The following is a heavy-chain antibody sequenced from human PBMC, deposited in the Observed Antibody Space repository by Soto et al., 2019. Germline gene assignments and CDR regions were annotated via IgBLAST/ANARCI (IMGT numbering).Heavy chain of an antibody. V-gene: IGHV4-34*01. D-gene: IGHD6-13*01. Sequence: SETLSLTCAVCGGPFSGYYCSWIRQPPWKGLEWIGEINHSGSTNYNPSLKSRVTISVDTSKNQFSLKLSSVTAADTAVYYCARGQHSSWHRRYHYYYGMEACGKGNTVTAS. CDR1: GGPFSGYY. CDR3: ARGQHSSWHRRYHYYYGMEA. J-gene: IGHJ6*04. CDR2: INHSGST.